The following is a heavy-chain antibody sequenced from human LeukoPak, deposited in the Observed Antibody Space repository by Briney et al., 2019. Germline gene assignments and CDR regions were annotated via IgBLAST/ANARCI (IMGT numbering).Heavy chain of an antibody. CDR3: ARATRAARHFDY. Sequence: SETLSLTCTVSGASITSSYWSWIRQPPGKGLEWIGYIYYGGSPNYNSSLKSRLTISVDTSKNQFSLKLSSVTAADTAVYYCARATRAARHFDYWGQGTLVTVSS. J-gene: IGHJ4*02. V-gene: IGHV4-59*12. CDR1: GASITSSY. CDR2: IYYGGSP. D-gene: IGHD6-6*01.